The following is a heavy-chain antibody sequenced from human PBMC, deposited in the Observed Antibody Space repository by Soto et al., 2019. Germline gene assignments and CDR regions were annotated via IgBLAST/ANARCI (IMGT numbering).Heavy chain of an antibody. CDR2: INMDGTTT. CDR3: ARVAVGANRFDP. V-gene: IGHV3-74*01. Sequence: EVQLVESGGGLVQPGGSLRLSCAASGFTFSNYWMHWIRQAPGEGLVWVSRINMDGTTTNYADSVEGRFTISRDNARKPLWMHLKSLRADDKSVYYWARVAVGANRFDPWGQGTLVTVSS. CDR1: GFTFSNYW. J-gene: IGHJ5*02. D-gene: IGHD1-26*01.